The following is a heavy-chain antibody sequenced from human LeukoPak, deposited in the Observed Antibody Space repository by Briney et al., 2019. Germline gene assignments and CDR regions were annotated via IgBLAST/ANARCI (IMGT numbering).Heavy chain of an antibody. D-gene: IGHD2-21*01. V-gene: IGHV3-23*01. Sequence: GGSLRLSCVGSGFTFRSHAMSWVRQAPEKGPEFVSGIYEDGGTTYYADSVKGRFSISRDNSKNTLYLQMDSLRGEDTAVYYCAKDFRIGYSAHFDYWGQGALVTVSS. J-gene: IGHJ4*02. CDR2: IYEDGGTT. CDR3: AKDFRIGYSAHFDY. CDR1: GFTFRSHA.